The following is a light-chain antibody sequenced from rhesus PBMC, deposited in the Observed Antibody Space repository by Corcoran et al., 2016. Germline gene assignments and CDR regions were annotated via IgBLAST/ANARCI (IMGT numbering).Light chain of an antibody. CDR3: QQYNSAPWT. CDR1: QSISSC. J-gene: IGKJ1*01. CDR2: KAS. Sequence: DIQMTQSPSSLSASVGDKVTITCQASQSISSCLAWYQQKPGKAPKPLIYKASSLESGVPSMFSGSGPGTDFTLTISSLQPEDIATYYYQQYNSAPWTFGQGTKVEIK. V-gene: IGKV1-16*01.